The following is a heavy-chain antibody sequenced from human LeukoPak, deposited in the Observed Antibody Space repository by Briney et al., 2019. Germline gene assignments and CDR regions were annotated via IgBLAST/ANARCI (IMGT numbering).Heavy chain of an antibody. CDR1: GFNFGIYG. Sequence: GGSLRLSCTASGFNFGIYGMHWVRQAPGKGLEWVAVMWDDGTNEYYVESVKGRFTISRDNAKNSVFLQMNSLGAEDTALFYCARGRTLDVWGQGTTVTVSS. V-gene: IGHV3-33*01. CDR2: MWDDGTNE. CDR3: ARGRTLDV. D-gene: IGHD1-7*01. J-gene: IGHJ6*02.